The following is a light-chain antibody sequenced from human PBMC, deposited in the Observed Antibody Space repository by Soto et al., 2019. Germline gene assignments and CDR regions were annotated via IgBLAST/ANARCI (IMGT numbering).Light chain of an antibody. V-gene: IGLV2-14*03. Sequence: QSVLTQPASVSGSPGQSITISCTGTSSDVGGYNYVSWYQHHPGKAPKLIIFDVSNRPSGISNRFSGSESGNTASLTISGLQAEDEADYYCISYTSSSPYVFGAGAKVSVL. CDR3: ISYTSSSPYV. J-gene: IGLJ1*01. CDR1: SSDVGGYNY. CDR2: DVS.